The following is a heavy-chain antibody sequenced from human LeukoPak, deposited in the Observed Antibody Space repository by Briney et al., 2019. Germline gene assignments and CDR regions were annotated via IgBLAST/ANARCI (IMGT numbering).Heavy chain of an antibody. CDR1: GGSISSYY. J-gene: IGHJ3*02. CDR2: IYYSGST. D-gene: IGHD3-10*01. Sequence: ASETLSLTCTVSGGSISSYYWSWIRQPPGKGPEWIGYIYYSGSTNYNPSLKSRVTISVDTSKNQFSLKLSSVTAADTAVYYCARRARESYKLDDAFDIWGQGTMVTVSS. CDR3: ARRARESYKLDDAFDI. V-gene: IGHV4-59*01.